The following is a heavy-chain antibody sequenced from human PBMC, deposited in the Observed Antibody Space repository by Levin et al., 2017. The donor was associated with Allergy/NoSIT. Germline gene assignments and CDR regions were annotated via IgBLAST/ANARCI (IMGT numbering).Heavy chain of an antibody. CDR2: MSSSGSTI. CDR1: GFTFSDYY. CDR3: ARVHDGGLRLLRYFDY. D-gene: IGHD5-12*01. Sequence: GGSLRLSCAASGFTFSDYYMSWIRQAPGKGLEWVSYMSSSGSTIYYADSVKGRFTISRDNTKNSLYLQMNSLRAEDTAVYYCARVHDGGLRLLRYFDYWGQGTLVTVSS. J-gene: IGHJ4*02. V-gene: IGHV3-11*01.